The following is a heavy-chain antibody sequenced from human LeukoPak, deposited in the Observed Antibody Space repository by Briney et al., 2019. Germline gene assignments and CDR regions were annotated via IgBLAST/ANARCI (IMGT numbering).Heavy chain of an antibody. Sequence: SETLSLTCAVYGGSFSGYYWSWIRQPPGKGLVWIGEINHSGSTNYNPSLKSRVTISVDTSKNQFSLKLSSVTAADTAVYYCARYVIWFGDNYFDYWGQGTLVTVSS. CDR2: INHSGST. CDR1: GGSFSGYY. J-gene: IGHJ4*02. CDR3: ARYVIWFGDNYFDY. D-gene: IGHD3-10*01. V-gene: IGHV4-34*01.